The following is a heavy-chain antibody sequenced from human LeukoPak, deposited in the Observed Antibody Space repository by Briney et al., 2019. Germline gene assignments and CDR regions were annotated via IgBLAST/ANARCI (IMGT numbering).Heavy chain of an antibody. CDR3: ARDMDSGPDFFDY. V-gene: IGHV1-2*02. Sequence: ASVRVSCKASGYTFTDYYMHWVRQAPGQGLEWMGWINPHSGGTDHAQKFQGRVTMTRDTSISTAYMELSRLRSDDTAVYYCARDMDSGPDFFDYWGLGTLVTVSS. D-gene: IGHD1-26*01. J-gene: IGHJ4*02. CDR1: GYTFTDYY. CDR2: INPHSGGT.